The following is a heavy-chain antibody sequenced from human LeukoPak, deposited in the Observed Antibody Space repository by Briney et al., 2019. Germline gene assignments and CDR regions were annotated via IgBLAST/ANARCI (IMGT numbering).Heavy chain of an antibody. D-gene: IGHD3-9*01. J-gene: IGHJ4*02. CDR2: ISSSGSTI. Sequence: TGGSLRLSCAASGFTFSSFAMNWVRQAPGKGLEWVSYISSSGSTIYYADSVKGRFTISRDNAKNSLYLQMNSLRAEDTALYYCVRDDILTGYPTPFDYWGQGTLVTVSS. V-gene: IGHV3-48*03. CDR3: VRDDILTGYPTPFDY. CDR1: GFTFSSFA.